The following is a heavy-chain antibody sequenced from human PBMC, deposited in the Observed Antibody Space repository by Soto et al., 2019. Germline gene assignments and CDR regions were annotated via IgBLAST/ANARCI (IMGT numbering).Heavy chain of an antibody. Sequence: PSETLSLTCTVSGGSISSGDYYWTWIRQHPGKGLEWIGYIYNSGSTYYNPSLKSRVAISVDTSENQFSLKLTSVTAADTAVYYCARVVWSHNNWFDPWGQGTLVTVSS. CDR2: IYNSGST. CDR3: ARVVWSHNNWFDP. CDR1: GGSISSGDYY. D-gene: IGHD3-10*01. J-gene: IGHJ5*02. V-gene: IGHV4-31*03.